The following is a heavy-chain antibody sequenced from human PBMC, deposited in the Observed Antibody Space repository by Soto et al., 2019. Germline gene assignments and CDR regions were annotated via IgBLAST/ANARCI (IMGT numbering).Heavy chain of an antibody. CDR2: IYYSGST. V-gene: IGHV4-59*01. Sequence: PSETLSLAXTVSGGSISSYYWSWIRQPPGKGLEWIGYIYYSGSTNYNPSLKSRVTISVDTSKNQFSLKLSSVTAADTAVYYCARAKIAVAASYYYYYYGMDVWGQGTTVTVSS. J-gene: IGHJ6*02. CDR3: ARAKIAVAASYYYYYYGMDV. D-gene: IGHD6-19*01. CDR1: GGSISSYY.